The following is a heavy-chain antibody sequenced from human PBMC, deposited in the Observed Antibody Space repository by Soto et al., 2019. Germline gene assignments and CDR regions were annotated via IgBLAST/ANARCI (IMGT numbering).Heavy chain of an antibody. CDR1: GFSLSTSGVG. D-gene: IGHD7-27*01. CDR3: AHSLPPWGGMDV. CDR2: IYWDDDK. V-gene: IGHV2-5*02. Sequence: QITLKESGPTLVKPTQTLTLTCTFSGFSLSTSGVGVGWIRQPPGKALEWLAHIYWDDDKRYSPSLKSRLTITKDTSKNQVVLXMTTMDPMDTATYYCAHSLPPWGGMDVWCPGTTVTVSS. J-gene: IGHJ6*02.